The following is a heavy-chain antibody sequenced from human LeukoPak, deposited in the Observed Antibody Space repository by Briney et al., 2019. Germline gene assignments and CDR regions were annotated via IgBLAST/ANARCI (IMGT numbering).Heavy chain of an antibody. CDR1: GGSVSSYY. CDR2: IHNSGRT. D-gene: IGHD1-14*01. CDR3: ARHGTISSESYFDY. Sequence: SETLSLTCSVSGGSVSSYYWSWVRQSPGKGLEWIGYIHNSGRTNYNPSLKSRVTGFVDTSKNQVSLRLSSVTAADTAVYYCARHGTISSESYFDYWGQGALVTVSS. V-gene: IGHV4-59*08. J-gene: IGHJ4*02.